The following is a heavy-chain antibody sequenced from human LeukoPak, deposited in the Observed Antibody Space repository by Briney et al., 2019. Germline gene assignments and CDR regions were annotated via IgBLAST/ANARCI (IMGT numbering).Heavy chain of an antibody. Sequence: GESLQISCKGSGYSFTSYWIGWVRQMPGKGLEWMGIIYPGDSDTRYSPSFQGQVTISADKSINTAYLQWSSLKASDTAMYYCARTPTFGTATDYWFDPWGQGTLVTVSS. CDR1: GYSFTSYW. J-gene: IGHJ5*02. CDR3: ARTPTFGTATDYWFDP. V-gene: IGHV5-51*01. D-gene: IGHD2-15*01. CDR2: IYPGDSDT.